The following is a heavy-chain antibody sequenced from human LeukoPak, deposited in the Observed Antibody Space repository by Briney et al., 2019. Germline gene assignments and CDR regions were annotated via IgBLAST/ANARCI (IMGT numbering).Heavy chain of an antibody. V-gene: IGHV3-15*01. D-gene: IGHD3-10*01. CDR3: TTGPREYGSGNYLY. CDR2: IKSKTGGGTT. CDR1: GLTFSSYA. Sequence: PGGSLRLSCAASGLTFSSYAMSWVRQAPGKGLEWVGRIKSKTGGGTTDYAAPVKGRFSISRDDSKNELCLQMNSLKSEDTAVYYCTTGPREYGSGNYLYWGQGTLVTVSS. J-gene: IGHJ4*02.